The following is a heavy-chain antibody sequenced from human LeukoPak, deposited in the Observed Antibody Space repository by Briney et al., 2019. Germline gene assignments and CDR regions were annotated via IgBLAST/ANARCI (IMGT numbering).Heavy chain of an antibody. D-gene: IGHD3-9*01. CDR3: ATGRSIRYFDY. CDR1: GGSISSYY. CDR2: IHYSGTT. Sequence: SETLSLTCTVSGGSISSYYWNWIRQPPGQGLEWIGYIHYSGTTNYNPSLKSRVTISVDTSKSQFSLQLTSATAADTAIYYCATGRSIRYFDYWGQGTLLSVSS. V-gene: IGHV4-59*08. J-gene: IGHJ4*02.